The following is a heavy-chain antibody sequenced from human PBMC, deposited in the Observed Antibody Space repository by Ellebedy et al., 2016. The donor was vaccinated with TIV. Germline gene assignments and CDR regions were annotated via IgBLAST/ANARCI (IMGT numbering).Heavy chain of an antibody. J-gene: IGHJ4*02. V-gene: IGHV4-34*01. Sequence: MPSETLSLTCAVYGGSLSGYYWSWIRQPPGKGLEWIGEINHSGSTNYNSSLKSRVTISLDTSKNQFSLKLSSVTAADTAVYYCSRGATDQNWGQGILVTVPS. CDR2: INHSGST. CDR1: GGSLSGYY. CDR3: SRGATDQN. D-gene: IGHD2-21*02.